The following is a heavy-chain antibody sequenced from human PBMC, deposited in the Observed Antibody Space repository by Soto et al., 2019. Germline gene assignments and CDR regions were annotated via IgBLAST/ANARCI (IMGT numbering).Heavy chain of an antibody. Sequence: EVQLVESGGGLVQPGGSLRLSCGASGFIFRKYSMNWVRQAQGKGLEWLSYSSSNSVTIYYADSVRGRFTIFRDNAKNSLYLQMNSLRDEDTAVYYCAREDILGTRSFDYWGQGALVTVSS. V-gene: IGHV3-48*02. CDR2: SSSNSVTI. D-gene: IGHD1-26*01. J-gene: IGHJ4*02. CDR3: AREDILGTRSFDY. CDR1: GFIFRKYS.